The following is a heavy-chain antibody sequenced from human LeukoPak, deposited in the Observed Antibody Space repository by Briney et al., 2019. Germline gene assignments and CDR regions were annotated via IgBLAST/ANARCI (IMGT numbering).Heavy chain of an antibody. V-gene: IGHV3-7*01. CDR1: EFSLTNFW. Sequence: PGGSLRLSCVASEFSLTNFWMTWVRRAPGRGLEWVANIKHGGTEKFYVDSVKGRFTISRDNAKNSLYLQMNSLRAEDTAVYYCATFVGIVSGTYTVPGGLLVWGKGTTVTVSS. J-gene: IGHJ6*04. D-gene: IGHD2-2*03. CDR3: ATFVGIVSGTYTVPGGLLV. CDR2: IKHGGTEK.